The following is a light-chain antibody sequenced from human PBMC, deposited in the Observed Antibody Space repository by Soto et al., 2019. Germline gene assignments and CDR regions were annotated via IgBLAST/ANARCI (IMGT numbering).Light chain of an antibody. CDR2: DAS. J-gene: IGKJ1*01. Sequence: ILLTQSPSTLSLSPGERATLSCRASQSVSSYLAWYQQKPGQAPRLLIYDASNRATGIPARLSGSGSGTDFTLTISSLEPEDFAVYYCQQRSNWPRFGQGTKVDIK. CDR3: QQRSNWPR. V-gene: IGKV3-11*01. CDR1: QSVSSY.